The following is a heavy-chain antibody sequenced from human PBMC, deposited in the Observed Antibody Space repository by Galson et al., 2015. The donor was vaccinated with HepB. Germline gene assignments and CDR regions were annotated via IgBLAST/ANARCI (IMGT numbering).Heavy chain of an antibody. CDR2: ISSSSSYI. CDR3: ARSRCSGYYFCDY. CDR1: GFTFSSYS. D-gene: IGHD3-22*01. J-gene: IGHJ4*02. V-gene: IGHV3-21*01. Sequence: SLRLSCAASGFTFSSYSMNWVRQAPGKGLEWVSSISSSSSYIYYADSVKGRFTISRDNAKNSLYLQMNSLRAEDTAVYYCARSRCSGYYFCDYWGQGTLVTISS.